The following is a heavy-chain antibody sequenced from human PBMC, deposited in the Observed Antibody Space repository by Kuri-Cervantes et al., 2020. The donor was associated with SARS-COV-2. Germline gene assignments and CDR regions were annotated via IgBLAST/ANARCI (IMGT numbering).Heavy chain of an antibody. CDR1: GGSISSYY. V-gene: IGHV4-59*01. CDR2: ISYSGNT. CDR3: ARESNYSHYYGTEF. Sequence: GSLRLSCTVSGGSISSYYWSWFRQPPGKGLEWIGYISYSGNTNYNPSLKSRVTISVDTSKNQFSLRLSSVTAADTAVYYCARESNYSHYYGTEFWGQGTRSPSP. J-gene: IGHJ6*02.